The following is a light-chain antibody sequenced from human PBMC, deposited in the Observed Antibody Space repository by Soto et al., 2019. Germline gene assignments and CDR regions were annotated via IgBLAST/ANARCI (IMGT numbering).Light chain of an antibody. Sequence: QSALTQPASVSGSPGQSITISCTGTSSDIGPYISVSWYQQHPGKAPKLIIFHISDRPLGISDRFSGSKSGNTASLTISGLQTEDEADYYCSSYTSSGTEVFGSGTQLTVL. CDR3: SSYTSSGTEV. CDR2: HIS. CDR1: SSDIGPYIS. J-gene: IGLJ1*01. V-gene: IGLV2-14*03.